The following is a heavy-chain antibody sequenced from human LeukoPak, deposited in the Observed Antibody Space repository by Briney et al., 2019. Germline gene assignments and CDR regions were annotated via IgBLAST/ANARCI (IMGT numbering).Heavy chain of an antibody. J-gene: IGHJ5*02. Sequence: SQTLSLTCTVSGGSISSGSYYWSWIRPPAGKGLEWIGRIYTSGSTNYNPSLKSRVTISVDTSKNQFSLKLSSVTAADTAVYYCARSAAGIGLVWFDPWGQGTLVTVSS. V-gene: IGHV4-61*02. CDR1: GGSISSGSYY. CDR3: ARSAAGIGLVWFDP. CDR2: IYTSGST. D-gene: IGHD6-13*01.